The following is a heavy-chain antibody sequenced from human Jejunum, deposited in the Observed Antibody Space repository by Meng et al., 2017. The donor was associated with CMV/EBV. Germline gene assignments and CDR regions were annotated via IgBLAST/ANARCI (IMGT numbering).Heavy chain of an antibody. Sequence: ASGVTFSNYPMSWVRQAPGKGLEWVSSIGSSAGYTYYADSVKGRFTISRDNSKNTLYLQINSLKVEDTAVYYCAKGGGTITTWFDSWGQGTLVTVSS. CDR2: IGSSAGYT. V-gene: IGHV3-23*01. J-gene: IGHJ5*01. CDR1: GVTFSNYP. D-gene: IGHD2-15*01. CDR3: AKGGGTITTWFDS.